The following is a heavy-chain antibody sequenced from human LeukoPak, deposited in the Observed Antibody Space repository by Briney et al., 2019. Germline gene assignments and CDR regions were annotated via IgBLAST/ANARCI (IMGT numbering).Heavy chain of an antibody. V-gene: IGHV3-30*18. CDR3: AKDRLTEAYGMEV. Sequence: PGRSLRLSCAASGFTFSSHGMHWVRQAPGKGLEWVAVIRNDGSHKYYGDSVKGRFTISRDNSKDTLYLQINSLRPEDTAVYYCAKDRLTEAYGMEVRGQGTTVTVSS. CDR1: GFTFSSHG. CDR2: IRNDGSHK. J-gene: IGHJ6*02.